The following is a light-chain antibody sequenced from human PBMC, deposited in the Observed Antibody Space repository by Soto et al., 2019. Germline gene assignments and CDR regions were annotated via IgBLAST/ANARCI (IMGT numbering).Light chain of an antibody. CDR1: QGISSW. J-gene: IGKJ2*01. CDR3: PQANSLPYT. Sequence: DIQMSQSPSSVSASVGDRVTITCRASQGISSWLAWYQQKPGKAPKLLIYAASSLQSGVPSRFSGRGSGTDLTLTISSVQTENFATYYCPQANSLPYTFGSGTKLQIK. V-gene: IGKV1-12*01. CDR2: AAS.